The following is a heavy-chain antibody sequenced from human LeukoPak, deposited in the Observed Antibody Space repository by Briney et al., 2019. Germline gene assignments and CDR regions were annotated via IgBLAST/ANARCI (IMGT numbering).Heavy chain of an antibody. CDR3: ARDGWELPRDYYFDY. V-gene: IGHV3-23*01. J-gene: IGHJ4*02. CDR2: ISGSGSNT. Sequence: GGSLRLSCVASGFTFTNHAMSWVRQAPGKGLEWVAVISGSGSNTYYADSVKGRFTISRDNSKNTLYLQMNSLRAEDTAVYYCARDGWELPRDYYFDYWGQGTLVTVSS. CDR1: GFTFTNHA. D-gene: IGHD1-26*01.